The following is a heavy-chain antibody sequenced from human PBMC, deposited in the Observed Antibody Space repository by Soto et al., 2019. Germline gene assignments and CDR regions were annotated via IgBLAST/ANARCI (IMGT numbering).Heavy chain of an antibody. V-gene: IGHV3-23*01. D-gene: IGHD1-1*01. CDR2: ISGSGGSI. CDR3: VKGYWKGDV. Sequence: EVQLLESGGGLVQPGGSLRLSCAASGFTFSTYAMNWVRQAPGNGLEWVSAISGSGGSIHYADSVKGRFTISRDNSKKSLYLQMNILRGEDKAVYHCVKGYWKGDVWGQGTTVSVYS. J-gene: IGHJ6*02. CDR1: GFTFSTYA.